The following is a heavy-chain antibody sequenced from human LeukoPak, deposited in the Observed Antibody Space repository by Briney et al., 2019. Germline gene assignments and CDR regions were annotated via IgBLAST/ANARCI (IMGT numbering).Heavy chain of an antibody. CDR1: GYTLTELS. Sequence: ASVKVSCKVSGYTLTELSMHWVRQAPGKGLEWMGGFDPEDGETIYAQKFQGRVTMTEDTSTDTAYMELSSLRPEDTAVYYCATDSVTTGGAPFDYWGQGTLVTVSS. V-gene: IGHV1-24*01. CDR3: ATDSVTTGGAPFDY. D-gene: IGHD4-11*01. J-gene: IGHJ4*02. CDR2: FDPEDGET.